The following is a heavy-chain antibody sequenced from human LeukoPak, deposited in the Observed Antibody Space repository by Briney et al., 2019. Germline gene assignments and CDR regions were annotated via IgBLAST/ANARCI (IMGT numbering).Heavy chain of an antibody. D-gene: IGHD3-3*01. CDR3: ARAPYDFWSGYHFDY. J-gene: IGHJ4*02. CDR2: IYYSGST. Sequence: SETLSLTCTVSGGSISSYYWSLIRQPPGKGLEWIGYIYYSGSTNYNPSLKSRVTISVDTSKNQFSLKLSSVTAADTAVYYCARAPYDFWSGYHFDYWGQGTLVTVSS. CDR1: GGSISSYY. V-gene: IGHV4-59*01.